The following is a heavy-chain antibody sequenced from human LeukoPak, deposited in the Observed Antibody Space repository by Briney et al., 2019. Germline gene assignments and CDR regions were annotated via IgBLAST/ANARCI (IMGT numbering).Heavy chain of an antibody. D-gene: IGHD3-3*01. CDR1: GGSISSYY. CDR3: ARGAQGEYDFWSGYYSREGYYYYMDV. V-gene: IGHV4-59*12. CDR2: IYYSGST. Sequence: SETLSLTCTVSGGSISSYYWSWIRQPPGKGLEWIGYIYYSGSTNYNPSLKSRVTISVDTSKNQFSLKLSSVTAADTAVYYCARGAQGEYDFWSGYYSREGYYYYMDVWGKGTTVTVSS. J-gene: IGHJ6*03.